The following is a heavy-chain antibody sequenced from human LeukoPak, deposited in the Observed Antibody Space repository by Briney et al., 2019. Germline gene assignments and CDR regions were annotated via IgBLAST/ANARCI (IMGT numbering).Heavy chain of an antibody. J-gene: IGHJ4*02. CDR3: ARDNSGRFPPIFDH. CDR2: VYTRGSA. D-gene: IGHD1-26*01. V-gene: IGHV4-61*02. Sequence: PSQTLSLTCTVSGDSMTSGSYYWSWIRQPAGKGLEWIGRVYTRGSATYNPSLKSRVTLSVDTSNNQVSLRLTSVTAADTAVYYCARDNSGRFPPIFDHWGQGFQVTVSS. CDR1: GDSMTSGSYY.